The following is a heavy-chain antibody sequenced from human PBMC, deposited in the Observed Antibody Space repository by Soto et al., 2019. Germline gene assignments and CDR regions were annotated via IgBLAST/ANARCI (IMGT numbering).Heavy chain of an antibody. CDR1: GYTFTGYY. V-gene: IGHV1-2*04. Sequence: VQLVQSGAEVKKPGASVKVSCKASGYTFTGYYMHWVRQAPGQGLEWMGWINPNSGGTNYAQKFQGWVTMTRDTSISSAYMELSRLRSDDTAVYSCARGDNSLYSSSWYDYYGMDVWGQGTTVTVS. CDR3: ARGDNSLYSSSWYDYYGMDV. CDR2: INPNSGGT. J-gene: IGHJ6*02. D-gene: IGHD6-13*01.